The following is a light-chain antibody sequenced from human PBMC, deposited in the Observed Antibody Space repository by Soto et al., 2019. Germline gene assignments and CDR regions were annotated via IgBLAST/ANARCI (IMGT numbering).Light chain of an antibody. CDR2: RNN. Sequence: QSVLTQPPSVSGAPGQRVTISCTGSSSNSGAGYDVHWYQQLPGAAPKLLIHRNNNRPSGVPDRFSGSKSGASASLAITGLQAEDEADYYCQSYDSSLSGSVFGGVTKLTVL. CDR3: QSYDSSLSGSV. V-gene: IGLV1-40*01. CDR1: SSNSGAGYD. J-gene: IGLJ2*01.